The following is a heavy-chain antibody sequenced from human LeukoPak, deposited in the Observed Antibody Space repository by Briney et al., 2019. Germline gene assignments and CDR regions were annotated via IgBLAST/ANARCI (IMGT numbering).Heavy chain of an antibody. V-gene: IGHV3-48*03. CDR1: GFTFSSYE. CDR3: AREGYYYYYMDV. CDR2: ISSSGSTI. J-gene: IGHJ6*03. Sequence: GGSLRLSCAASGFTFSSYEMNWVRQAPGKGLEWVSYISSSGSTIYYADSVKGRFTISRDNAKNSLYLQMNSLRAEDTAVYYCAREGYYYYYMDVWGKGTTVTVSS.